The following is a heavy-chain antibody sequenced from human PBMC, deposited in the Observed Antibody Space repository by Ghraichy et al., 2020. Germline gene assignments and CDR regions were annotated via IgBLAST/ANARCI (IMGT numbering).Heavy chain of an antibody. CDR3: TTGDAWYYDF. D-gene: IGHD7-27*01. CDR2: VKGDGIDT. CDR1: GVTFNRYW. Sequence: GGSLRLSCAASGVTFNRYWMHWVRQAPGKELVWVSSVKGDGIDTVYADSVKGRFTISRDNAKNTVYLQMNSLRAEDTAVYYCTTGDAWYYDFWGRGTLVTVSS. J-gene: IGHJ2*01. V-gene: IGHV3-74*01.